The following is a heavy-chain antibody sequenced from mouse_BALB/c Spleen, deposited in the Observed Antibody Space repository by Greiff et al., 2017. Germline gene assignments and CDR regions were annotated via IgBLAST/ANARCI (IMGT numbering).Heavy chain of an antibody. CDR2: ISSGGSYT. J-gene: IGHJ4*01. D-gene: IGHD1-1*01. V-gene: IGHV5-6-4*01. CDR3: TRGNTTVVEGAMDY. CDR1: GFTFSSYT. Sequence: EVMLVESGGGLVKPGGSLKLSCAASGFTFSSYTMSWVRQTPEKRLEWVATISSGGSYTYYPDSVKGRFTISRDNAKNTLYLQMSSLKSEDTAMYYCTRGNTTVVEGAMDYWGQGTSVTVSS.